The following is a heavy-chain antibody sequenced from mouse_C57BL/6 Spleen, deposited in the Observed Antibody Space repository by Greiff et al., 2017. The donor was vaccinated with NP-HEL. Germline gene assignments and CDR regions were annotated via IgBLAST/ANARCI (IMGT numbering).Heavy chain of an antibody. V-gene: IGHV1-81*01. CDR3: VYSVTGDYAMDY. Sequence: QVQLQQSGAELARPGASVKLSCKASGYTFTSYGISWVKQRTGQGLEWIGEIYPRSGNTYYNEKFKGKATLTADKSSSTAYMELRSLTSEDSAVYFCVYSVTGDYAMDYWGQGTSVTVSS. D-gene: IGHD2-12*01. CDR2: IYPRSGNT. J-gene: IGHJ4*01. CDR1: GYTFTSYG.